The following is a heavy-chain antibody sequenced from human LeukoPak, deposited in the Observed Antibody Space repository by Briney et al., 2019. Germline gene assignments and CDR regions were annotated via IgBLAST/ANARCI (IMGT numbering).Heavy chain of an antibody. V-gene: IGHV1-2*02. CDR1: GYAFTGYY. D-gene: IGHD7-27*01. CDR2: INPNSGGT. Sequence: WASVKVSCKSSGYAFTGYYMDWVRHAPGQGLEWMGWINPNSGGTSYAQKFQVRVTMTRATSISTAYMELSMLRLGDKAVYFVGGDRLGRLDPWGQGTLVTVSS. CDR3: GGDRLGRLDP. J-gene: IGHJ5*02.